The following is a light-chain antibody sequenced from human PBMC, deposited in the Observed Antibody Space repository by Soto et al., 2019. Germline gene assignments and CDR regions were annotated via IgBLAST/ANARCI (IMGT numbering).Light chain of an antibody. CDR2: EVI. Sequence: QSALAQPASMSGSPGQSITISCTGSSIDVGTYNYVSWYQQHPGKAPKLMLFEVINRPSGISNRFSGSKSGNTASLTISGLQSEDEAVYYCSSYTNGNTAVVFGGGTKLTVL. CDR1: SIDVGTYNY. V-gene: IGLV2-14*01. J-gene: IGLJ2*01. CDR3: SSYTNGNTAVV.